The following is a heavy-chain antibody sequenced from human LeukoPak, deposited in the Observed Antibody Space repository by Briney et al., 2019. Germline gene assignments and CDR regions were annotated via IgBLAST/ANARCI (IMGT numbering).Heavy chain of an antibody. V-gene: IGHV4-34*01. CDR2: INHGGST. CDR1: GGSFSGYD. CDR3: ARGIRSYRAFDI. D-gene: IGHD1-26*01. Sequence: SETLSLTCAVYGGSFSGYDWSWIRQPPGKGLEWIGEINHGGSTNYNPSLKSRVTISVDTSKNQFSLKLSSVTAADTAVYYCARGIRSYRAFDIWGQGTMVTVSS. J-gene: IGHJ3*02.